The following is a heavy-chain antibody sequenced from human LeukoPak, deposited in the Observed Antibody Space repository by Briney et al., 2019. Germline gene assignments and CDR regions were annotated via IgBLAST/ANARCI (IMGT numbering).Heavy chain of an antibody. CDR3: ARQVGATTLIDS. D-gene: IGHD1-26*01. V-gene: IGHV4-39*01. CDR2: IYVIGTN. Sequence: PSETLSLTCTVSGGSISSRNHYWGWIRQPPGKGLEWIGSIYVIGTNYYNPSLKSRVTLSVDTSKNQLSLNLSSVTAADTALYYCARQVGATTLIDSWGQGTLVTVSS. J-gene: IGHJ4*02. CDR1: GGSISSRNHY.